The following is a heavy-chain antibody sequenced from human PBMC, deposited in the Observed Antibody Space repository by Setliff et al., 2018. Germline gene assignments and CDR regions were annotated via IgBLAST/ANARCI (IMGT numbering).Heavy chain of an antibody. J-gene: IGHJ6*02. Sequence: WVRQAPGKGLEWVANIKQDGSEKYYVDSVKGRFTISRDNAKNSLYLQMNSLRAEDTAVYYCARDHAYGSRFYYYYYGMDVWGQGTTVTVS. CDR3: ARDHAYGSRFYYYYYGMDV. D-gene: IGHD3-10*01. CDR2: IKQDGSEK. V-gene: IGHV3-7*01.